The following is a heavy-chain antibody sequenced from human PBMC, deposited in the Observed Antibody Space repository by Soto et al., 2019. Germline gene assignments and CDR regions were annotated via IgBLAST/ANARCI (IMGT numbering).Heavy chain of an antibody. Sequence: EVQLVESGGGLVQPGGSLRLSCAASGFTFSRFAMSWVRQTPEKGLEWVSTIDTSGGTTYYADSVKGRFTIARDNSKNTLYLQMDSLRAEDAAFFYCATRPLYAGGHYFDYWGQGTLITVSS. V-gene: IGHV3-23*04. J-gene: IGHJ4*02. CDR2: IDTSGGTT. D-gene: IGHD3-16*01. CDR3: ATRPLYAGGHYFDY. CDR1: GFTFSRFA.